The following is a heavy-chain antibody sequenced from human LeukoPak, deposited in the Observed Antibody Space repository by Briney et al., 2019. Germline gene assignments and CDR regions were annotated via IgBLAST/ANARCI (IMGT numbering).Heavy chain of an antibody. J-gene: IGHJ4*02. Sequence: GGSLRLSCAASGFTFSSYDMNWVRQAPGKGLEWVSYIITNGSITYYADSVKGRFTISRDNAKNSLYLQMNSLRDEDTAVYYCARAFDYWGQGTQVTVSS. CDR2: IITNGSIT. CDR1: GFTFSSYD. V-gene: IGHV3-48*02. CDR3: ARAFDY.